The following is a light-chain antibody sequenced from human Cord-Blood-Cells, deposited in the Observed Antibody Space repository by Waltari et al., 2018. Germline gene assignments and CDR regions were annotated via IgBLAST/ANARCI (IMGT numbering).Light chain of an antibody. CDR1: QSISSY. CDR2: AAS. Sequence: DIQMTQSPSSLSASVGDRVTITGRASQSISSYLNWYQQKPGKAPKLLIYAASSLQSGVPSRFSGSGSGTDFTLNISSLQPEDFATYYCQQSYSTPPTCGQGTKVEIK. J-gene: IGKJ1*01. CDR3: QQSYSTPPT. V-gene: IGKV1-39*01.